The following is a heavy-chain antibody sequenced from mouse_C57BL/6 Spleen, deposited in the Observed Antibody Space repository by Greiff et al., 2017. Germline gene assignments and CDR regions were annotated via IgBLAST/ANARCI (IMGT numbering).Heavy chain of an antibody. CDR2: ISSGSSTI. J-gene: IGHJ2*01. CDR1: GFTFSDYG. D-gene: IGHD2-1*01. V-gene: IGHV5-17*01. CDR3: ASLYGNSDY. Sequence: EVQLVESGGGLVKPGGSLKLSCAASGFTFSDYGMHWVRQAPEKGLEWVAYISSGSSTIYYADTVKGRFTISRDNAKNTLFLQMTSLRSEDTAMYYCASLYGNSDYWGQGTTLTVSS.